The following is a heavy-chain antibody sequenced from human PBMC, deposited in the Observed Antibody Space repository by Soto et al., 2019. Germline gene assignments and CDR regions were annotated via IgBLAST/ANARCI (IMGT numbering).Heavy chain of an antibody. J-gene: IGHJ5*02. V-gene: IGHV3-11*01. CDR3: ARDAYSSGYYGWFDP. D-gene: IGHD3-22*01. CDR2: IGSRGDMI. Sequence: GGSLRLSCAASGFTFSDYYMSWIRQAPGKGLEWISYIGSRGDMIYHADSVKGRFTISRDNAKNSLYLQMNSLRAEDTAMYYCARDAYSSGYYGWFDPWGQGTLVTVSS. CDR1: GFTFSDYY.